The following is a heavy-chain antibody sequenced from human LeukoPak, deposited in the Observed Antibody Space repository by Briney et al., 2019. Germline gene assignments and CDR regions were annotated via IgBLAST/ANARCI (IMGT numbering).Heavy chain of an antibody. Sequence: GGSLRLSCAASGFTFSSYWMSWVRQAPGKGLEWVANIKQDGSEKYYVDSVKGRFTISRDNAKNSLYLQMYSLRAEDTAVYYCASQPIAAAGSRGDYWGQGTLVTVSS. CDR3: ASQPIAAAGSRGDY. J-gene: IGHJ4*02. V-gene: IGHV3-7*03. CDR1: GFTFSSYW. D-gene: IGHD6-13*01. CDR2: IKQDGSEK.